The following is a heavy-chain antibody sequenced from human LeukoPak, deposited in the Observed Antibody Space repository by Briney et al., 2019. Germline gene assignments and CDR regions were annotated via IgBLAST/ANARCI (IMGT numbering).Heavy chain of an antibody. CDR2: IYYSGST. J-gene: IGHJ5*02. D-gene: IGHD2-21*02. Sequence: SETLSLTCTVSGGSITTSPYSWGWIRQPPGKGLEWIGSIYYSGSTYYNPSLKSRVTISVDTSKNQFSLKLSSVTAADTAVYYCARDSRGDWDNWFDPWGQGTLVTVSS. CDR1: GGSITTSPYS. CDR3: ARDSRGDWDNWFDP. V-gene: IGHV4-39*07.